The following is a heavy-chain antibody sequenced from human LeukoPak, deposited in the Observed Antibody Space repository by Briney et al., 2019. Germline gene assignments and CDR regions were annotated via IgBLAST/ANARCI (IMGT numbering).Heavy chain of an antibody. J-gene: IGHJ4*02. CDR3: AGKPRYCTNGVCTDY. CDR2: IYTSGST. CDR1: GGSFSGYY. Sequence: SETLSLTCAVYGGSFSGYYWSWIRQPAGKGLEWIGRIYTSGSTNYNPSLKSRVTISVDTSKNQFSLKLSSVTAADTAVYYCAGKPRYCTNGVCTDYWGQGTLVTVSS. V-gene: IGHV4-59*10. D-gene: IGHD2-8*01.